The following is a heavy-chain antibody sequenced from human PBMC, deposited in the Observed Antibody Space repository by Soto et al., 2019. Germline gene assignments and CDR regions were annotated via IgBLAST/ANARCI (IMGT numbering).Heavy chain of an antibody. J-gene: IGHJ3*01. CDR1: GVSITSGAYY. V-gene: IGHV4-31*03. CDR3: ARARLRAVYAFDF. Sequence: QVQLQESGPGLVKPSQTLSLTCTLSGVSITSGAYYWTWVRQHPGTGLEWIGYIYYNGNTYFSPSLKSRLTISIDTSKNQFTLKLSSVTAADTAMDYCARARLRAVYAFDFWGQGTMVTVSS. CDR2: IYYNGNT. D-gene: IGHD4-17*01.